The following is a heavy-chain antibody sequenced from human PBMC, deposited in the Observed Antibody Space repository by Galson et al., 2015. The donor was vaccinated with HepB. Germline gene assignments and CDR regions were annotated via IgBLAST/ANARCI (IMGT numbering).Heavy chain of an antibody. CDR2: ISWDGGST. V-gene: IGHV3-43*01. CDR3: AKAKYTDYGDYGWFDP. Sequence: SLRLSCAASGFTFDDYTMHWVRQAPGKGLEWVSLISWDGGSTYYADSVKGRFTISRDNSKNSLYLQMNNLRTEDTALYYCAKAKYTDYGDYGWFDPWGQGTLVTVSS. CDR1: GFTFDDYT. J-gene: IGHJ5*02. D-gene: IGHD4-17*01.